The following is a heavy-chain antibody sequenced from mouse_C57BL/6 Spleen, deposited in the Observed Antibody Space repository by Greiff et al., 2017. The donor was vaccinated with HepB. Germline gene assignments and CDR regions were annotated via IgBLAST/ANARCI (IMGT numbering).Heavy chain of an antibody. CDR2: INPNNGGT. V-gene: IGHV1-26*01. J-gene: IGHJ3*01. CDR3: AREDSSGYIAY. Sequence: EVQLQQSGPELVKPGASVKISCKASGYTFTDYYMNWVKQSHGKSLEWIGDINPNNGGTSYNQKFKGKATLTVDKSSSTAYMELRSLTSEDSAVYYCAREDSSGYIAYWGQGTLVTVSA. CDR1: GYTFTDYY. D-gene: IGHD3-2*02.